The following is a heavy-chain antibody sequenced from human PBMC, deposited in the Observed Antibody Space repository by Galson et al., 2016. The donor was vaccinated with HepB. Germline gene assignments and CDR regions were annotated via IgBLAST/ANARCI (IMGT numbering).Heavy chain of an antibody. CDR1: GGSVSSDSYY. J-gene: IGHJ4*02. D-gene: IGHD1-26*01. V-gene: IGHV4-61*01. CDR2: IYDSSTT. CDR3: ARSTPYSLTWPYDY. Sequence: SETLSLTCTVSGGSVSSDSYYWSWIRQPPGKGLEWIGHIYDSSTTHYNPSLKSRVTISVDTSMNQFSLRLRSVTAADTAVYYCARSTPYSLTWPYDYWGQGILVTVSS.